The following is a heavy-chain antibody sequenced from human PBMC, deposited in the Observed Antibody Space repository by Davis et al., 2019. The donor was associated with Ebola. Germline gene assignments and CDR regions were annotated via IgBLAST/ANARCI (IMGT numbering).Heavy chain of an antibody. CDR3: ARVRGSGWYFDY. CDR2: IRYDGSNK. V-gene: IGHV3-30*02. J-gene: IGHJ4*02. CDR1: GFTFSSYG. Sequence: PGGSLRLSCAASGFTFSSYGMHWVRQAPGKGLEWVAFIRYDGSNKYYADSVKGRFTISRDNSKNTLYLQMNSLRAEDTAVYYCARVRGSGWYFDYWGQGTLVTVSS. D-gene: IGHD6-19*01.